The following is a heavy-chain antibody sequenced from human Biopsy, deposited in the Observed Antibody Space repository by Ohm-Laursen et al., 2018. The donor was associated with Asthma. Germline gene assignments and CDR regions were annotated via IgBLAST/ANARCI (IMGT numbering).Heavy chain of an antibody. CDR1: GGSISSDY. CDR2: IYNSGNT. J-gene: IGHJ5*02. CDR3: ARGQGRGIQLWSLDP. D-gene: IGHD5-18*01. Sequence: TLSLTRTVSGGSISSDYWSWLRQSPGKGLEWIGYIYNSGNTNYNPSLKSRVTISLDTSKNHFSLRLSFVTAADTAVYFCARGQGRGIQLWSLDPWGQGILVTVSS. V-gene: IGHV4-59*01.